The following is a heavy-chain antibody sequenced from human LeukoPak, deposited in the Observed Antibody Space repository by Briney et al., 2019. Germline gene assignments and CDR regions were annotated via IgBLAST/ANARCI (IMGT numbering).Heavy chain of an antibody. CDR3: AKDVALDDILTGYPFPYY. Sequence: GGSLRLSCAASGFAFSSYAMSWVRQAPGKGLEWVSAISGSGGSTYYADSVRGRFTISRDNSKNTLYLQMNSLRAEDAAVYYCAKDVALDDILTGYPFPYYWGQGTLVTVSS. CDR2: ISGSGGST. V-gene: IGHV3-23*01. CDR1: GFAFSSYA. D-gene: IGHD3-9*01. J-gene: IGHJ4*02.